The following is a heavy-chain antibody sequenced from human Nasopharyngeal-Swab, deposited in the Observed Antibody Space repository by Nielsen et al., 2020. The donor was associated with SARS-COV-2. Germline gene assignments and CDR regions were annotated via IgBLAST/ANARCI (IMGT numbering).Heavy chain of an antibody. D-gene: IGHD3-22*01. J-gene: IGHJ4*02. CDR1: GFSFSSYV. CDR2: ICYDGSNK. V-gene: IGHV3-33*01. Sequence: SLKTSCASSGFSFSSYVLPWVLPAPLQGLVWVTFICYDGSNKYYADSVKGRFTISRDNSKNTLYLQMNSLRAEDTAVYYCARDYYDSSGYYYFDYWGQGTLVTV. CDR3: ARDYYDSSGYYYFDY.